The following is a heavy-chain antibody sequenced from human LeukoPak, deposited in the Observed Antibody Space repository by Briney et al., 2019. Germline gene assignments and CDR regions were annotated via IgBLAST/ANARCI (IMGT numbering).Heavy chain of an antibody. CDR3: ARGAIAARGGTENY. V-gene: IGHV1-69*10. D-gene: IGHD6-6*01. CDR1: GYTFTGYY. CDR2: IIPILGIA. Sequence: GASVKVSCKASGYTFTGYYMHWVRQAPGQGLEWMGWIIPILGIANYAQKFQGRVTITADKSTSTAYMELSSLRSEDTAVYYCARGAIAARGGTENYWGQGTLVTVSS. J-gene: IGHJ4*02.